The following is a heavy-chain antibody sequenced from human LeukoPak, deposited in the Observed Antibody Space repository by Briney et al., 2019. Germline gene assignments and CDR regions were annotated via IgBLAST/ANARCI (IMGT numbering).Heavy chain of an antibody. D-gene: IGHD2-15*01. CDR1: VYTFTAYY. CDR3: ARERTLTSCYDY. CDR2: INPNSGGT. V-gene: IGHV1-2*02. J-gene: IGHJ4*02. Sequence: GASLKVSCTASVYTFTAYYMHWVRQAPGQGLEWMGWINPNSGGTNYAQKFQGRVTMTRDTSISTAYMELSRLRSDDTAVYYCARERTLTSCYDYWGQGTLVTVSS.